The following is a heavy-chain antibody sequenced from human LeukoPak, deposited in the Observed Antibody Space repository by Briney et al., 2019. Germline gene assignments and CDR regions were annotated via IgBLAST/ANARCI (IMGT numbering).Heavy chain of an antibody. CDR3: ARGPSRESSSTGFDY. Sequence: ASVKVSCKASGYTFTSYAMHWVRQAPGQRLEWMGWINAGNGNTKYSQEFQGRVTITRDTSASTAYMELSSLRSEDMAVYYCARGPSRESSSTGFDYWGQGTLVTVSS. CDR1: GYTFTSYA. V-gene: IGHV1-3*03. J-gene: IGHJ4*02. D-gene: IGHD6-6*01. CDR2: INAGNGNT.